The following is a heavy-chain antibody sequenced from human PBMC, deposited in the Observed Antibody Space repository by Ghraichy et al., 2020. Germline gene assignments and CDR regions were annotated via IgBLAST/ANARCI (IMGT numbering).Heavy chain of an antibody. V-gene: IGHV3-30*03. CDR1: GFTFSSYG. CDR3: ARDLGSWSYYFDY. Sequence: LSLTCAASGFTFSSYGMHWVRQAPGKGLEWVALISYDGSNKYYADSVKGRFTISRDNSKNTLYLQMNSLRGEDTAVYYCARDLGSWSYYFDYWGQGTLVTVSS. CDR2: ISYDGSNK. J-gene: IGHJ4*02. D-gene: IGHD1-26*01.